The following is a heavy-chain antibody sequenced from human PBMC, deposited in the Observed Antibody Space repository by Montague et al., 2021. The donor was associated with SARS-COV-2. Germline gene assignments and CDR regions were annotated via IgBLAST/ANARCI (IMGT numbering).Heavy chain of an antibody. D-gene: IGHD6-19*01. V-gene: IGHV4-39*07. Sequence: ETLSLTCLVSGVSITSASYYWGWVRQAPGKELEWMGAVYLSGSTRDNPSLKSRVTMSLDSSKNQFSLILKWVTAADTAVYYCVGTPPSGWTEGLDYWGPGMRVVVSS. CDR3: VGTPPSGWTEGLDY. CDR2: VYLSGST. J-gene: IGHJ4*02. CDR1: GVSITSASYY.